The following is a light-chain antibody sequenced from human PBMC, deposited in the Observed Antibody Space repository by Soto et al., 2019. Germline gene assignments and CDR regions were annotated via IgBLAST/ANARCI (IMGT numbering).Light chain of an antibody. CDR1: SSNIGNNY. CDR2: DTN. J-gene: IGLJ2*01. V-gene: IGLV1-51*01. CDR3: GTLESSLSAVV. Sequence: QSVLTQPPSGSAAPRQKVTISRSGSSSNIGNNYVSWYQQLPGTAPKLLMYDTNKRPSGIPDRFSGPKSGTSATLGITGLQTGDEADYYCGTLESSLSAVVFGGGTKLTVL.